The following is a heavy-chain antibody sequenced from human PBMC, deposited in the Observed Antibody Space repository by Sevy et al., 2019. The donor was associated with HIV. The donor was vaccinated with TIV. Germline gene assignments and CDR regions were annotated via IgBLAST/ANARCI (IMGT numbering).Heavy chain of an antibody. CDR3: ARDYYDSSGYVY. D-gene: IGHD3-22*01. J-gene: IGHJ4*02. Sequence: GGYLRLSCAASGFTFSSYAMHWVRQAPGKGLEWVGVISYDGSNKYYADAVKGRFTISRDNSKNTLYLQMNSLRAEDTAVYYCARDYYDSSGYVYWGQGTLVTVSS. V-gene: IGHV3-30-3*01. CDR1: GFTFSSYA. CDR2: ISYDGSNK.